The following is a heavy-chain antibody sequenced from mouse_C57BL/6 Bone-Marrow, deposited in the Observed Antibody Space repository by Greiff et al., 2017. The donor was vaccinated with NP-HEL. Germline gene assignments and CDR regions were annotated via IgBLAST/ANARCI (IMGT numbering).Heavy chain of an antibody. CDR3: ARGTTVVAPYYAMDY. D-gene: IGHD1-1*01. Sequence: VQLQQSGPELVKPGASVKIPCKASGYTFTDYNMDWVKQSHGKSLEWIGDINPNNGGTIYNQKFKGKATLTVDKSSSTAYMELRSLTSEETAVYYCARGTTVVAPYYAMDYWGQGTSVTVSS. J-gene: IGHJ4*01. CDR2: INPNNGGT. V-gene: IGHV1-18*01. CDR1: GYTFTDYN.